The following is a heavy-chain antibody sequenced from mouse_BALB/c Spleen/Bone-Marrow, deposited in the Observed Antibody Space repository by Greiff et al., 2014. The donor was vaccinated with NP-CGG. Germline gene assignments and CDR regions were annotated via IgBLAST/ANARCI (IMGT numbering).Heavy chain of an antibody. CDR2: IDPANGNT. V-gene: IGHV14-3*02. CDR3: AGCPFPY. CDR1: GFNIKDTY. J-gene: IGHJ3*01. Sequence: EVKLMESGAELVKPGASVKLSCTASGFNIKDTYMHWVKQRPEQGLEWIGKIDPANGNTKYDPKFQGKDTITADTSSNTAYLQLSSLTYEDTAVYYCAGCPFPYWGQGTLVTVSA.